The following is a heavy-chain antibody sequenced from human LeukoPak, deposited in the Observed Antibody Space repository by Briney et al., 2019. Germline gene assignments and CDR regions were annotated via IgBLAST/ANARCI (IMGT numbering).Heavy chain of an antibody. D-gene: IGHD1-1*01. V-gene: IGHV3-49*04. CDR2: IRSKAYGGTT. CDR3: TRGPTQQWVYYGMDV. J-gene: IGHJ6*02. Sequence: GGSLRLSCTTSGFTFGDHAMSWVRQAPGKGLEWVGFIRSKAYGGTTEHAASVKGGFTISRDDSKSIAYLQMNSLKTEDTAVYYCTRGPTQQWVYYGMDVWGQGTTVIVSS. CDR1: GFTFGDHA.